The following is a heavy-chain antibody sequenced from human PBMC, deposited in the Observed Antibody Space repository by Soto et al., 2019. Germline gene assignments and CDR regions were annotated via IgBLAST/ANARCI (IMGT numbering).Heavy chain of an antibody. CDR1: SGSINSGYYY. D-gene: IGHD2-21*01. J-gene: IGHJ4*02. CDR3: ARAGLAIATILSL. Sequence: QVQLHESGPGLVRPSQTLSLTCNGSSGSINSGYYYWSWIRQSPGKGLEWLGYIHHSGRNFYNPALNSRVNMSLDTSKNQISLTVTSVTGAYTAVYYCARAGLAIATILSLWGQGTLFTVSA. CDR2: IHHSGRN. V-gene: IGHV4-30-4*01.